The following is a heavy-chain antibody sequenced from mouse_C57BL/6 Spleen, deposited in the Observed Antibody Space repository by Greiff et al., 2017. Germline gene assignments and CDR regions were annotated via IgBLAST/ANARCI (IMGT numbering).Heavy chain of an antibody. CDR1: GYTFTDYY. CDR2: INPNNGGT. D-gene: IGHD1-1*01. J-gene: IGHJ3*01. V-gene: IGHV1-26*01. CDR3: ARIYYGSSPWFAY. Sequence: VQLQRSGPELVKPGASVKISCKASGYTFTDYYMNWVKQSHGKSLEWIGDINPNNGGTSYNQKFKGKATLTVDKSSSTAYMELRSLTSEDSAVYYCARIYYGSSPWFAYWGQGTLVTVSA.